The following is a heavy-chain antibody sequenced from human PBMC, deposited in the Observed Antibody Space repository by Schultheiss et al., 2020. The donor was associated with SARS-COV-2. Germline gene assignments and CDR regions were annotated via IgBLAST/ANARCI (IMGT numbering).Heavy chain of an antibody. Sequence: GGSLRLSCAASGFTFSSYAMHWVRQAPGKGLEWVAVISYDGSNKYYADSVKGRFTISRDNSKNTLYLQMNSLRAEDTAVYYCARMLDYYFDYWGQGTLVTVSS. CDR2: ISYDGSNK. CDR1: GFTFSSYA. V-gene: IGHV3-30*07. D-gene: IGHD3/OR15-3a*01. J-gene: IGHJ4*02. CDR3: ARMLDYYFDY.